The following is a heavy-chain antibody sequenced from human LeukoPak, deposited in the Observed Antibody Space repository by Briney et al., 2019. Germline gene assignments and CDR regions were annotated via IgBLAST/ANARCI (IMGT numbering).Heavy chain of an antibody. D-gene: IGHD6-13*01. CDR2: IYYSGST. V-gene: IGHV4-39*07. J-gene: IGHJ4*02. CDR3: ARAPRVYSRSLLDY. Sequence: SETLSLTCTVSGGSISSSSYYWGWIRQPPGKGLEWIGSIYYSGSTNYNPSLKSRVTISVDTSKNQFSLKLSSVTAADTAVYYCARAPRVYSRSLLDYWGQGTLVTVSS. CDR1: GGSISSSSYY.